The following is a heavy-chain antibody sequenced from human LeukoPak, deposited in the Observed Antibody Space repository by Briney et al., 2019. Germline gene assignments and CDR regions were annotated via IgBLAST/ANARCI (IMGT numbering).Heavy chain of an antibody. V-gene: IGHV3-23*01. J-gene: IGHJ4*02. CDR2: ISGSGGST. Sequence: PGRSLRLSCAASGFTFSSYAMSWVRQAPGKGLEWVSAISGSGGSTYYADSVKGRFTISRDNSKNTLYLQMNSLRAGDTAVYYCAKDRVGIAAAYGHWGQGTLVTVSS. D-gene: IGHD6-13*01. CDR1: GFTFSSYA. CDR3: AKDRVGIAAAYGH.